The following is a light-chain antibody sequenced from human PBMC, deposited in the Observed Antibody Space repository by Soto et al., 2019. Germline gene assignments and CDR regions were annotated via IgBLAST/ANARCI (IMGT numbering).Light chain of an antibody. CDR1: QTISSW. CDR3: QQVHSYPRT. CDR2: KAS. Sequence: DIQMTQSPSTLSGSVGDRVTITCRASQTISSWLAWYQQKPGKAPKLLIYKASTLKSGVPSRFSGSGSGTEFTLTISSLQPDDFATYYCQQVHSYPRTFGQGTRLEI. J-gene: IGKJ5*01. V-gene: IGKV1-5*03.